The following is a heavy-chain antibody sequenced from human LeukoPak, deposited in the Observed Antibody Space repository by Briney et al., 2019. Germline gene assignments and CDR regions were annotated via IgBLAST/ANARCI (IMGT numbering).Heavy chain of an antibody. V-gene: IGHV5-51*01. J-gene: IGHJ3*02. CDR2: IYPDDSDT. D-gene: IGHD5-24*01. CDR3: ARGRDGYNYFDAFDI. CDR1: GYSFTSYW. Sequence: GESLKISCKGSGYSFTSYWIGWVRQMPGKGLEWMGIIYPDDSDTRYSPSFQGQVTISADKSISTAYLQWSSLKTSDIAMYYCARGRDGYNYFDAFDIWGQGTMDTVSS.